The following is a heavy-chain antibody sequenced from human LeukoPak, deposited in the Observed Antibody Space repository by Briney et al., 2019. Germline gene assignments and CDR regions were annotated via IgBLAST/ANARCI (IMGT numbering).Heavy chain of an antibody. CDR1: GFTFGSYA. D-gene: IGHD3-10*01. V-gene: IGHV3-23*01. CDR2: IRGGGDST. Sequence: GGSLRLSCAASGFTFGSYAMSWVRQAPGKGLEWVSTIRGGGDSTYYADSLKGRFTIFRDNSQNTLYLQMNSLRAEDTAVYYCANQEGMVRGVMGDRVLDPWGQGTLVTVSS. CDR3: ANQEGMVRGVMGDRVLDP. J-gene: IGHJ5*02.